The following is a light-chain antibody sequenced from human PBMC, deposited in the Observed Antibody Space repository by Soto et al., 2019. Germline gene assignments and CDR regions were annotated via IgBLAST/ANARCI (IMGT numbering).Light chain of an antibody. CDR1: QSVLYSSNNKNY. Sequence: DIVMTQSPDSLAVSLGERATINCKSSQSVLYSSNNKNYLAWYQQRPGQPPKLLIYWASTRESGVPDRFSGSGSGRYFTLTITSLQAEDVAVYYCQQSESTPPTFGQGTKLEIK. CDR3: QQSESTPPT. J-gene: IGKJ2*01. V-gene: IGKV4-1*01. CDR2: WAS.